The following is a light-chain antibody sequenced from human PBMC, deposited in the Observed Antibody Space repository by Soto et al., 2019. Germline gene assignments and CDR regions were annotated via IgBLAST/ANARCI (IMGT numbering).Light chain of an antibody. CDR1: QSISSW. CDR2: KAS. V-gene: IGKV1-5*03. J-gene: IGKJ1*01. CDR3: QQYNSNSPTWT. Sequence: DIQMTQSPSTLSGSVGDRVTITCRAIQSISSWLAWYQQKPGKAPKLLIYKASSLESGVPSRFSGSGSGTEFTLTISSLQPDDFATYYCQQYNSNSPTWTFGQGTKVDIK.